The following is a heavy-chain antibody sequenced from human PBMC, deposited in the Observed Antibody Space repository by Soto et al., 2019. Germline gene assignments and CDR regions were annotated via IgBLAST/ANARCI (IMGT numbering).Heavy chain of an antibody. CDR3: AKDLSLRFLEWSFPDY. Sequence: GGSLRLSCAASGFTFSSYAMSWVRQAPGKGMEWVSAISGSGGSTYYADSVKGRFTISRDNSKITLYLQMNILRAEDTAVYYCAKDLSLRFLEWSFPDYWGQGTLVTVSS. CDR1: GFTFSSYA. V-gene: IGHV3-23*01. J-gene: IGHJ4*02. CDR2: ISGSGGST. D-gene: IGHD3-3*01.